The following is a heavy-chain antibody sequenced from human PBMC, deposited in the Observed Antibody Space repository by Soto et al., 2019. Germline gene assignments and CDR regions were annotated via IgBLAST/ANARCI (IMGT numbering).Heavy chain of an antibody. CDR3: ARDLLPTMVRGLGYYYGMDV. CDR2: INAGNGNT. Sequence: QVQLVQSGAEVKKPGASVKVSCKASGYTFTSYAMHWVRQAPGQRLEWMGWINAGNGNTKYSQKIQGRVTITRDTSASTAYMELSSLRSEDTAVYYCARDLLPTMVRGLGYYYGMDVWGQGTTVTVSS. V-gene: IGHV1-3*01. D-gene: IGHD3-10*01. J-gene: IGHJ6*02. CDR1: GYTFTSYA.